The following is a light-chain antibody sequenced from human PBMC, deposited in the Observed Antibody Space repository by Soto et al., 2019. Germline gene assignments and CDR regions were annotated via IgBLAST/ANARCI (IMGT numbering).Light chain of an antibody. CDR1: PSVTNF. CDR2: GAF. V-gene: IGKV3-11*01. Sequence: EIVLTQSPATLSLSPGERATLSCRASPSVTNFLAWYQQKPGQAPRLLIYGAFNRATAIPARFSGSGSGTDFTLTISRLEPEDSAVYYCQQRNVWPPVTFGQGTRLEIK. CDR3: QQRNVWPPVT. J-gene: IGKJ5*01.